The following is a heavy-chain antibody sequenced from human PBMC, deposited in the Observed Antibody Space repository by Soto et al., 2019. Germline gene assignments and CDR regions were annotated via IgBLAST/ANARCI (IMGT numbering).Heavy chain of an antibody. J-gene: IGHJ6*02. CDR2: IYYSGST. Sequence: PSETLSLTCTVSGGSISSYYWSWIRQPPGKGLEWIGYIYYSGSTNYNPSLKSRVTISVDTSKNQFSLKLSSVTAADTAVYYCARDRRLLLWFGELANYYYGMDVWGQGTTVTVSS. CDR1: GGSISSYY. V-gene: IGHV4-59*01. D-gene: IGHD3-10*01. CDR3: ARDRRLLLWFGELANYYYGMDV.